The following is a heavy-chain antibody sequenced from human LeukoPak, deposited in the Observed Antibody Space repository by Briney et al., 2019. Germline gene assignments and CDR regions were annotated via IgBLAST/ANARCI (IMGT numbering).Heavy chain of an antibody. V-gene: IGHV7-4-1*02. CDR1: GYTFTSYA. D-gene: IGHD6-13*01. J-gene: IGHJ5*02. CDR2: INTNTGNP. CDR3: AKTNRRFSSSWDNWFDP. Sequence: ASVKVSCKASGYTFTSYAMNWVRQAPGQGLEWMGWINTNTGNPTYAQGFTGRFVFSLDTTVSTAFLQISSLKAEDTAVYYCAKTNRRFSSSWDNWFDPWGQGTLVTVSS.